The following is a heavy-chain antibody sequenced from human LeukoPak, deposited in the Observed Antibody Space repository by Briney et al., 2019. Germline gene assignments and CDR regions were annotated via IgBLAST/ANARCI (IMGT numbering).Heavy chain of an antibody. CDR1: GYTFTSFA. CDR2: INTGNGDT. Sequence: ASVKVSCKTSGYTFTSFAMHWVRQAPGQRPEWMGWINTGNGDTKYLQNFQGRVTMTRNTSISTAYMELSSLRSEDTAVYYCAKRGFRYGDFDYWGQGTLVTVTS. D-gene: IGHD5-18*01. J-gene: IGHJ4*02. V-gene: IGHV1-3*04. CDR3: AKRGFRYGDFDY.